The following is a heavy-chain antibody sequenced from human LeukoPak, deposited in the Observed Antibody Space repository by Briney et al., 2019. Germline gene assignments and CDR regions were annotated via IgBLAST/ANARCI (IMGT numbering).Heavy chain of an antibody. J-gene: IGHJ4*02. Sequence: GGSLRLSCAASGFTFSSYGMHWVRQAPGKGLEWVAVISYDGSNKYYADSVKGRFTISRDNSKNTLYLQMNSLRAEDTAVYYCAKSKWTQRMTTVTTGAFDYWGQGTLATVSS. V-gene: IGHV3-30*18. CDR1: GFTFSSYG. D-gene: IGHD4-17*01. CDR2: ISYDGSNK. CDR3: AKSKWTQRMTTVTTGAFDY.